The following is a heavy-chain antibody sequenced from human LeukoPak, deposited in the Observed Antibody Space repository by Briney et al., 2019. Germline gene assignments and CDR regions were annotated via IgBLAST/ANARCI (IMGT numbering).Heavy chain of an antibody. J-gene: IGHJ6*03. D-gene: IGHD6-19*01. CDR1: GFTFSSYS. CDR2: ISSSSSYI. Sequence: GGSLRLSCAASGFTFSSYSMNWVRQAPGKGMEWVSSISSSSSYIYYADSVKGRFTISRDNSKNTLYLQMNSLRAEDTAVYYCARDRSGSSGWSHYYYMDVWGKGTTVTISS. CDR3: ARDRSGSSGWSHYYYMDV. V-gene: IGHV3-21*01.